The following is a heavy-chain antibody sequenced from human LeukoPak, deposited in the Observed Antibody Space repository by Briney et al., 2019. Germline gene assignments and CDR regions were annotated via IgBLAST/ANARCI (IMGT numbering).Heavy chain of an antibody. D-gene: IGHD5-12*01. CDR1: GGSFSDYY. CDR3: ARGKWLRLNYYYYMDV. J-gene: IGHJ6*03. V-gene: IGHV4-34*01. CDR2: INHSGST. Sequence: SETLSLTCAVYGGSFSDYYWSWIRQPPGKGLEWIGEINHSGSTNYNPSLKSRVTISVDTSKNQFSLKLSSVTAADTAVYYCARGKWLRLNYYYYMDVWGKGTTVTVSS.